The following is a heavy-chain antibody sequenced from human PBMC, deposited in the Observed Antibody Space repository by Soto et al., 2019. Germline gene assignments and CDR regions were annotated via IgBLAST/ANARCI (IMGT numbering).Heavy chain of an antibody. J-gene: IGHJ4*02. CDR1: GYLISIGYY. CDR3: ARALSSGSDSYYFGC. Sequence: SETLSLTGSVSGYLISIGYYYGCVRQTPGKGLECLGSSDYSGKTYKTASLTSRVSASVDLSESQFSLNLRSVTAADTAVYLCARALSSGSDSYYFGCWGKGTLVSVSS. D-gene: IGHD3-22*01. CDR2: SDYSGKT. V-gene: IGHV4-38-2*02.